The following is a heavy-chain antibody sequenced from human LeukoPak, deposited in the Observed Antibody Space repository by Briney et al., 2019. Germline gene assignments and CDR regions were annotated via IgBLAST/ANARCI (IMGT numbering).Heavy chain of an antibody. J-gene: IGHJ6*02. CDR3: AKDEDIAVTVPLYSYYGMDV. V-gene: IGHV3-30*18. Sequence: PGGSLRLSCAASGFAFSTYGMHWVRQAPGKGLEWVAVISYDGSDKYYADSLKGRLTISRDNSKKTLYLQMNSLRAEDTAVYYCAKDEDIAVTVPLYSYYGMDVWGRGTTVTVSS. CDR2: ISYDGSDK. CDR1: GFAFSTYG. D-gene: IGHD6-19*01.